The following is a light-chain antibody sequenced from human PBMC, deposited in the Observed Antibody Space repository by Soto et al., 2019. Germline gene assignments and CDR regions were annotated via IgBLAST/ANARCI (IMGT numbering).Light chain of an antibody. Sequence: DIQMTQSPSTLSASVGDRVTITCRASQSISNWLAWYQQKPGKAPKYLIYKASNLQSGVPSRFSGSGSGTEFTLTISSLQPDDFAPYYWQQYDSYPLAFGGGTRVYIK. CDR3: QQYDSYPLA. CDR1: QSISNW. V-gene: IGKV1-5*03. CDR2: KAS. J-gene: IGKJ4*01.